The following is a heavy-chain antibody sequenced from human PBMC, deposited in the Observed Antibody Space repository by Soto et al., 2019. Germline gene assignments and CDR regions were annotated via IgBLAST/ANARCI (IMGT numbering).Heavy chain of an antibody. CDR3: AKNGQPPYYYYGLDV. D-gene: IGHD2-8*01. Sequence: ASVKVSCKASGYTFTRYGISWVRQAPGQGLEWMGWISGYNGDTNYAQKFQGRVSMTLGTSTGTAYMELRSLTSDDTAIYYCAKNGQPPYYYYGLDVWGQGTKVTVSS. J-gene: IGHJ6*02. CDR2: ISGYNGDT. V-gene: IGHV1-18*01. CDR1: GYTFTRYG.